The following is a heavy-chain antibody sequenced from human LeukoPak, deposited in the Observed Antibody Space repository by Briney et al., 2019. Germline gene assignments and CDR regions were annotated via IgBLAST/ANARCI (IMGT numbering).Heavy chain of an antibody. CDR1: GFTFSSYW. V-gene: IGHV3-74*01. CDR2: INSDGSST. J-gene: IGHJ4*02. D-gene: IGHD6-13*01. Sequence: GGSLRLSCAASGFTFSSYWMHWVRQAPGKGLVWVSRINSDGSSTSYADSVKGRFTISRDNAKNTLYLQMNSLRAEDTAVYYCASLPVDSSSCDDYWGQGTLVTV. CDR3: ASLPVDSSSCDDY.